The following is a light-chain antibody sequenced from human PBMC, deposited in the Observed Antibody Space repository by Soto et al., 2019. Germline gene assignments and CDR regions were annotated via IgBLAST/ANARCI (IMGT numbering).Light chain of an antibody. CDR2: DVS. CDR3: SSYTSSNTPI. Sequence: QAVVTQPASVSGSPGQSITISCTGTSSDVGGYNYVSWYQQHPGKVPRLMIYDVSNRPSGVSNRFSGSKSGNTASLTISGLQAEDEADYYCSSYTSSNTPIFGGGTKRTVL. CDR1: SSDVGGYNY. J-gene: IGLJ2*01. V-gene: IGLV2-14*03.